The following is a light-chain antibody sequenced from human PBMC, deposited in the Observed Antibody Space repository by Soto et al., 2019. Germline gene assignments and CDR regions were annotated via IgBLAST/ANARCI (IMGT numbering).Light chain of an antibody. V-gene: IGKV3-15*01. CDR2: GAS. Sequence: ETVMTQSPATLSVSPGEGATLACRASQSVSSNLAWYQQRPGQTPRLLVYGASIRATSMSARFSGSGSGTEFTLNISSLQSEDFALYYCQQYNDWPHPFGGVNKVEIK. CDR3: QQYNDWPHP. CDR1: QSVSSN. J-gene: IGKJ4*01.